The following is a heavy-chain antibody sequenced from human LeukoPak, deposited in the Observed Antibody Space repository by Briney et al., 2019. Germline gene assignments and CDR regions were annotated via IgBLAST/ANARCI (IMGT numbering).Heavy chain of an antibody. CDR3: AREQTYYYGSGRTAFDI. Sequence: GGSLRPSCAVSGFTFSSYWMTWVRQAPGKGLEWVANIRQDGSEIHYVDSVKGRFTISRDNAKNSLYLQMNSLRAEDTAVYYCAREQTYYYGSGRTAFDIWGQGTMVTVSS. D-gene: IGHD3-10*01. V-gene: IGHV3-7*03. J-gene: IGHJ3*02. CDR1: GFTFSSYW. CDR2: IRQDGSEI.